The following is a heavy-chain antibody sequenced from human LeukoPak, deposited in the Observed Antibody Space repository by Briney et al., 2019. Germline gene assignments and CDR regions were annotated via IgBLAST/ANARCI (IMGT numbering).Heavy chain of an antibody. CDR1: GFTFSSYS. CDR3: ARDLRGRGGSTRYYYGMDV. Sequence: TPGGSLRLSCAASGFTFSSYSMNWVRQAPGKGLEWVSSISSSSSYIYYADSVKGRFTISRDNAKNSLYLQMNSLRAEDTAVYYCARDLRGRGGSTRYYYGMDVWGQGTTVTVSS. V-gene: IGHV3-21*01. J-gene: IGHJ6*02. D-gene: IGHD2-15*01. CDR2: ISSSSSYI.